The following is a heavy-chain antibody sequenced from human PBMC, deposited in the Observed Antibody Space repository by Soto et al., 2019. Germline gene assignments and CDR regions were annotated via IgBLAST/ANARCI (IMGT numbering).Heavy chain of an antibody. CDR3: AREPPRRGYSYEYGMDV. Sequence: QVQLVQSGAEVKKPGASVKVSCKASGYTFTSYDINWVRQATGQGLEWMGWMNPNSGNTGYAQKFQGRITITRNTSLSTAYMELSSLGFEDTAVYYCAREPPRRGYSYEYGMDVWGQGTTVSVSS. V-gene: IGHV1-8*01. D-gene: IGHD5-18*01. J-gene: IGHJ6*02. CDR1: GYTFTSYD. CDR2: MNPNSGNT.